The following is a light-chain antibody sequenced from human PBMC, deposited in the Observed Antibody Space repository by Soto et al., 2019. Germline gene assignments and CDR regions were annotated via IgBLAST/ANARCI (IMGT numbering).Light chain of an antibody. V-gene: IGKV3-15*01. Sequence: EIVMTQSPATLSVSPGERVTLLCRASQSVNSRLVWYQQKPAQAPRLLIYDASTRATGIPARFSGSGSGTEFTLTISSLQSEDFAVNYCQQYKNWPPEYTFGQGTKLDIK. CDR3: QQYKNWPPEYT. CDR1: QSVNSR. J-gene: IGKJ2*01. CDR2: DAS.